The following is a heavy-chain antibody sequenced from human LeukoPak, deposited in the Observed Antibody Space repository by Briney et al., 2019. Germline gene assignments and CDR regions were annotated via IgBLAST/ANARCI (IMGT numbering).Heavy chain of an antibody. V-gene: IGHV4-30-2*01. CDR2: IYHSGST. Sequence: PSETPSLTCAVSGGSISSGGYSWSWIRQPPGKGLEWIGYIYHSGSTYYNPSLKSRVTMSVDTSKNQFSLKLSSVTAADTAVYYCARATYGSGIWWFDPWGQGTLVTVSS. J-gene: IGHJ5*02. CDR1: GGSISSGGYS. CDR3: ARATYGSGIWWFDP. D-gene: IGHD3-10*01.